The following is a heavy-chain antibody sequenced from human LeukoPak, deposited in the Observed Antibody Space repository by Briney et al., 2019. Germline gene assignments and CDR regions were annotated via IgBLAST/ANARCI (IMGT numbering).Heavy chain of an antibody. J-gene: IGHJ4*02. CDR3: ASDIVVVPAATHDY. CDR1: GFTFSSYA. CDR2: ISYDGSNK. Sequence: GGSLILSCAASGFTFSSYAMHWVRQAPGKGLEWVAVISYDGSNKYYADSVKGRFTISRDNSKNTLYLQMNSLRAEDTAVYYCASDIVVVPAATHDYWGQGTLVTVSS. D-gene: IGHD2-2*01. V-gene: IGHV3-30-3*01.